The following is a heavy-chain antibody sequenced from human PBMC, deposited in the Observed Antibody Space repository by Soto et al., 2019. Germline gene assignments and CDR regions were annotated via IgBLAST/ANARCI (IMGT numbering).Heavy chain of an antibody. CDR1: GFTFSSYS. J-gene: IGHJ3*02. CDR2: ISSSSSYI. V-gene: IGHV3-21*01. CDR3: ARQLLWFGELFYPRVAFDI. D-gene: IGHD3-10*01. Sequence: PGGSLRLSCAASGFTFSSYSMNWVRQAPGKGLEWVSSISSSSSYIYYADSVKGRFTISRDNAKNSLYLQMNSLRAEDTAVYYCARQLLWFGELFYPRVAFDIWGQGTMVTVSS.